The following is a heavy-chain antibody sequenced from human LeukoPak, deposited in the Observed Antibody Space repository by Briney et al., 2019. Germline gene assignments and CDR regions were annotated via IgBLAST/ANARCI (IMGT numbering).Heavy chain of an antibody. V-gene: IGHV1-69*05. CDR3: ARSGVLLWFGDQEKATFDY. CDR1: GGTFSSYA. Sequence: SVKVSCKASGGTFSSYAISWVRQAPGQGLEGMGGIIPIFGTANYAQKFQGRVTITTDESTSTAYMELSSLRSEDTAVYYCARSGVLLWFGDQEKATFDYWGQGTLVTVSS. J-gene: IGHJ4*02. CDR2: IIPIFGTA. D-gene: IGHD3-10*01.